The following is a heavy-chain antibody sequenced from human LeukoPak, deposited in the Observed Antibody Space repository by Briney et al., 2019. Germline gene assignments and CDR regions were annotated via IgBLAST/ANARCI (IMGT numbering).Heavy chain of an antibody. V-gene: IGHV3-23*01. CDR1: GFTFGSYA. CDR2: ISTSGGTT. D-gene: IGHD6-13*01. Sequence: GGSLRLSCAASGFTFGSYAMSWVRQAPGKGLEWVSGISTSGGTTSYADSVKGRFTISRDKSKNTLYLQMNSLRAEDTAVYYCAKIWFSSSWGDFDYWGQGTLVTVSS. J-gene: IGHJ4*02. CDR3: AKIWFSSSWGDFDY.